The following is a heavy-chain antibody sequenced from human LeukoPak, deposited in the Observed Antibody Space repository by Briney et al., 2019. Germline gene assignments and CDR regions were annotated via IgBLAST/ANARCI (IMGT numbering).Heavy chain of an antibody. CDR1: GDRITNLA. Sequence: SVNVSCKTSGDRITNLAIHWVRQAPRQMLEWMGWIDAANGNAEYSQRFQDRVTITRDTSASTAYLELSSLRSEDTAVYYCARMTTGKFDYWGQGTLVTVSS. D-gene: IGHD3-10*01. V-gene: IGHV1-3*01. CDR2: IDAANGNA. CDR3: ARMTTGKFDY. J-gene: IGHJ4*02.